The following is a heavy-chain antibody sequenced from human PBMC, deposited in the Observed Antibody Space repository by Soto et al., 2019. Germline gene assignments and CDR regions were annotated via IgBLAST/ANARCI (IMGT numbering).Heavy chain of an antibody. J-gene: IGHJ5*02. CDR2: TYSGGST. CDR3: ARDCGGGSCYPALGA. Sequence: EVQVVESGGGLIQPGGSLRLSCAASGFVVSETYMSWVRQAPGRGLQWVSFTYSGGSTYYAGSVKGRFTISRDSSRNTLYLQMNSLRVEDTAVYYCARDCGGGSCYPALGAWGQGTLVTVSS. D-gene: IGHD2-15*01. V-gene: IGHV3-53*01. CDR1: GFVVSETY.